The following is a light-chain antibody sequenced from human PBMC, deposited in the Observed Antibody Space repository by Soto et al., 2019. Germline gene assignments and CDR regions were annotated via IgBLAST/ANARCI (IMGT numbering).Light chain of an antibody. Sequence: IGLKNSAGTLTLSPGERATLSCRASQSVSNNYLAWYQQKPGQAPRLLIYGASSRATGIPDRFSGSGSGTEFTITICSLQPDDFATYYCPHSNSYSEGFGHGTKVDI. CDR3: PHSNSYSEG. J-gene: IGKJ1*01. V-gene: IGKV3-20*01. CDR2: GAS. CDR1: QSVSNNY.